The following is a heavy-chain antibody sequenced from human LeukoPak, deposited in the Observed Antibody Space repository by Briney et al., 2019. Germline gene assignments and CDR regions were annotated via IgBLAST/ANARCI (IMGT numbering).Heavy chain of an antibody. J-gene: IGHJ3*02. V-gene: IGHV1-69*13. CDR3: ARGWELHDAFDI. CDR2: IIPIFGTA. D-gene: IGHD1-26*01. Sequence: GASVKVSCKASGGTFSSYAISWVRQAPGQGLEWMGGIIPIFGTANYAQKFQGRVTITADESTSTAYMELSSLRSEDTAVYYCARGWELHDAFDIWGQGTMVTVSS. CDR1: GGTFSSYA.